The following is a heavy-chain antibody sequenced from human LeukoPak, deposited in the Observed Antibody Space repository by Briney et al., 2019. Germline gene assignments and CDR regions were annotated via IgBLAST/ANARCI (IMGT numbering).Heavy chain of an antibody. J-gene: IGHJ4*02. CDR1: GFTFSSYG. D-gene: IGHD5-18*01. Sequence: PGGSLRLSCTASGFTFSSYGMSWVRQASGKGLEWVSGISGSGASTKNADSAKGRFTISRDNSKNALYLHMNSLRAEDTALYYCAKSDGVQLWFLFDYWGQGTLVTVSS. CDR3: AKSDGVQLWFLFDY. V-gene: IGHV3-23*01. CDR2: ISGSGAST.